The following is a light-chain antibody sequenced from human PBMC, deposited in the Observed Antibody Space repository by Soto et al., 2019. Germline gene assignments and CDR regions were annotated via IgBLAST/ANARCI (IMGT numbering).Light chain of an antibody. CDR3: QQYNSYSSLA. Sequence: DIQMTQSPSTLSASVGDRVTITCRASQSISSWLAWYQQKPGKAPKLLIYDASSSESGVPSRFSGSGSGTEFTLTISSLQPDDFATYYCQQYNSYSSLAFGQGTKLEIK. V-gene: IGKV1-5*01. CDR2: DAS. CDR1: QSISSW. J-gene: IGKJ2*01.